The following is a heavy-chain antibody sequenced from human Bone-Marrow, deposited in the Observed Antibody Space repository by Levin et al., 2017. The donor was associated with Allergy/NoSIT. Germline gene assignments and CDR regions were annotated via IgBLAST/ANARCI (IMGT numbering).Heavy chain of an antibody. CDR1: GGTFNNYS. CDR3: AREGTPQSWDY. J-gene: IGHJ4*02. CDR2: IIPFFGTA. V-gene: IGHV1-69*01. D-gene: IGHD1-14*01. Sequence: KISCKASGGTFNNYSVTWVRQAPGQGLEWLGGIIPFFGTANYAQKFQGRVAITADESTNTAYMELSSLRSEDTAVYYCAREGTPQSWDYWGQGTLVSVSS.